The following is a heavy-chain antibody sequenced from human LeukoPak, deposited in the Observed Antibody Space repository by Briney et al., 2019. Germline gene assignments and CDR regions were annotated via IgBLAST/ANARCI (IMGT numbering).Heavy chain of an antibody. CDR2: ISYDGSNK. CDR1: GFPFSSYG. J-gene: IGHJ6*02. V-gene: IGHV3-30*18. D-gene: IGHD2-15*01. CDR3: AKGGPGWYDYGMDV. Sequence: GGSLRLSFAASGFPFSSYGMHWVRQAPGKGLEWVAVISYDGSNKYYADSVKGRFTISRDNSKNTLYLQMNSLRAEDTAVYYCAKGGPGWYDYGMDVWGQGTTVTVSS.